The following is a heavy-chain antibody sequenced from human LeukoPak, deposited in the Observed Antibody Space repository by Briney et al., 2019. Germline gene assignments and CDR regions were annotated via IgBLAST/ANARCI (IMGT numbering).Heavy chain of an antibody. V-gene: IGHV3-15*01. CDR2: IKSKTDGGTT. Sequence: GGSLRLSCAASGFTFSNAWMSWVRQAPGKGLEWVGRIKSKTDGGTTDYAAPVKGRFTISRDDSKNTLYLQMNSLKTEDTAVYYCTTGAPLYYDYVWGSYRTPFDYWGQGTLVTVSS. D-gene: IGHD3-16*02. J-gene: IGHJ4*02. CDR3: TTGAPLYYDYVWGSYRTPFDY. CDR1: GFTFSNAW.